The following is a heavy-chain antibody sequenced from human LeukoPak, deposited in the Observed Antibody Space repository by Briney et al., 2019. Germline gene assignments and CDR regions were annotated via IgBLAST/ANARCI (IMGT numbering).Heavy chain of an antibody. J-gene: IGHJ4*02. Sequence: GRCLRLSCAASGFTVSSYGMHWVRQAPSKGLEWVAVISYDGSNKYYADSVKGRFTISRDNSKNTLYLQMNSLRAEDTAVYYCAKDSHSQQLVTEYFDYWGQGTLVTVSS. CDR3: AKDSHSQQLVTEYFDY. CDR1: GFTVSSYG. V-gene: IGHV3-30*18. D-gene: IGHD6-13*01. CDR2: ISYDGSNK.